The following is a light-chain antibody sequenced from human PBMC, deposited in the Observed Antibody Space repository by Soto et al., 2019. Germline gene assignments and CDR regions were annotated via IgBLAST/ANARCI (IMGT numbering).Light chain of an antibody. CDR3: QQYNNWPPDT. CDR2: GAS. J-gene: IGKJ2*01. CDR1: QRVNNN. V-gene: IGKV3-15*01. Sequence: EIILTQSPASLSVSPGERATLSCRASQRVNNNLAWYQQKRGQAPRLLIYGASTRATGIPGRFRGSGSGTEFTLTITNLQSEDFALYFCQQYNNWPPDTFGQGTKLEIK.